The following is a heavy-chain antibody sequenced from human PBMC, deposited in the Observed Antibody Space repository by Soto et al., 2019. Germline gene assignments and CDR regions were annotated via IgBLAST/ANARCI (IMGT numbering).Heavy chain of an antibody. J-gene: IGHJ4*02. CDR3: ARESEDLTSNFDY. CDR1: GFTFTRYS. Sequence: GGSPRLSCAASGFTFTRYSMNWVRQAPGKGLEWVSSISSTTNYIYYGDSMKGRFTISRDNAKNSLYLEMNSLRAEDTAVYSCARESEDLTSNFDYCGQGTLVTVSS. V-gene: IGHV3-21*06. CDR2: ISSTTNYI.